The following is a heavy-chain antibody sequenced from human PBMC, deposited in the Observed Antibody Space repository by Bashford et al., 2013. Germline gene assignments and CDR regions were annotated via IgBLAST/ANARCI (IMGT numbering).Heavy chain of an antibody. Sequence: VASVKVSCKASGGSFNTYAVSWVRQAPGHGLEWMGGIIPILNVTHYAQKFQARVTITADDSTSTAYLELTSLRSEDTAVYYCARDMGSSWNSDNYIMDVWGQGTTVTVSS. J-gene: IGHJ6*02. CDR2: IIPILNVT. CDR3: ARDMGSSWNSDNYIMDV. CDR1: GGSFNTYA. V-gene: IGHV1-69*10. D-gene: IGHD1-7*01.